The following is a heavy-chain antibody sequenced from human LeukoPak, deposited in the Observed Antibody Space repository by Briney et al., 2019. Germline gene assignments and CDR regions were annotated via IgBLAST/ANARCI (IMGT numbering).Heavy chain of an antibody. CDR1: GFTFNSYW. CDR2: IKQDGSAK. D-gene: IGHD3-22*01. J-gene: IGHJ5*02. CDR3: ARAAKYYYDSTVYWDWFDP. V-gene: IGHV3-7*01. Sequence: SGGSLRLSCTASGFTFNSYWMSWVRQAPGKGLEWVANIKQDGSAKYYMDSLKGRFTISRDNAKNSLYLQMDSLRADDTAVYYCARAAKYYYDSTVYWDWFDPWGQGTLVTVSS.